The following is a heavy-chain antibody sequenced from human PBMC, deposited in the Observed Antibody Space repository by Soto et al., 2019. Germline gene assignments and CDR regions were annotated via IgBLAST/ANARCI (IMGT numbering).Heavy chain of an antibody. D-gene: IGHD4-4*01. V-gene: IGHV4-59*01. Sequence: PSGNPSPTRTVSGCSLRSYYWGWGPPPPGKGLEWIGYMYNTGSTVYNPSFKSRVTISVDTSKNQFSLKLNSVTAADTAVYYCARNGLQYPSDCFDPWGQGTQVTVSS. CDR3: ARNGLQYPSDCFDP. CDR2: MYNTGST. CDR1: GCSLRSYY. J-gene: IGHJ5*02.